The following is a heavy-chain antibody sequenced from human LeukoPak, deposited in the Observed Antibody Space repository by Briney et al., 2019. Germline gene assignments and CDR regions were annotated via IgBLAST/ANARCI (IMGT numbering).Heavy chain of an antibody. CDR3: ARSMNYYDSSGIYFDY. V-gene: IGHV4-39*07. CDR1: GGSISSSSYY. J-gene: IGHJ4*02. D-gene: IGHD3-22*01. CDR2: IYYSGST. Sequence: SETLSLTCTVSGGSISSSSYYWGWIRQPPGKGLEWIGSIYYSGSTYYNPSLKSRVTISVDTSKNQFSLKLSSVTAADTAVYYCARSMNYYDSSGIYFDYWGQGTLVTVS.